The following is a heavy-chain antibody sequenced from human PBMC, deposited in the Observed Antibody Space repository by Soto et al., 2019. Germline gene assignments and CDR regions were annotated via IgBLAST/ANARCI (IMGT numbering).Heavy chain of an antibody. J-gene: IGHJ3*02. CDR2: IYYSGST. D-gene: IGHD1-26*01. CDR3: AREGALGGAFDI. Sequence: TLSLTCXVSGGSISSYYWSWIRQPPGKGLEWIGYIYYSGSTNYNPSLKSRVTISVDTSKNQFSLKLSSVTAADTAVYYCAREGALGGAFDIWGQGTMVTVSS. CDR1: GGSISSYY. V-gene: IGHV4-59*01.